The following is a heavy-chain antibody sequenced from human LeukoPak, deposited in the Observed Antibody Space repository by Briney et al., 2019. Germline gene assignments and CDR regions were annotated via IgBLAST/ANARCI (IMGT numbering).Heavy chain of an antibody. J-gene: IGHJ4*02. D-gene: IGHD1-26*01. Sequence: SGGSLRLSCAASGFTVSSNYMSWVRQAPGKGLEWVSVIYSGGSTYYADSVKGRFTISRDNSKNTLYLQMNSLRAEDTAIYYCAKEYTGTFSPFPSYFDNWGQGTLVTVPS. CDR3: AKEYTGTFSPFPSYFDN. V-gene: IGHV3-53*01. CDR1: GFTVSSNY. CDR2: IYSGGST.